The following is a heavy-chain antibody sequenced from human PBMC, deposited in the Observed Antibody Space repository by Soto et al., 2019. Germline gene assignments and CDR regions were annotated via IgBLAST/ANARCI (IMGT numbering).Heavy chain of an antibody. CDR3: ARCDYYDSSGYYEFYWFDP. CDR2: IIPIFGTA. Sequence: ASVKVSCKASGGTFSSYAISWVRQAPGQGLEWMGGIIPIFGTANYAQKFQGRVTITADKSTSTAYMELSSLRSEDTAVYYCARCDYYDSSGYYEFYWFDPWSQGTLVTVSS. CDR1: GGTFSSYA. V-gene: IGHV1-69*06. J-gene: IGHJ5*02. D-gene: IGHD3-22*01.